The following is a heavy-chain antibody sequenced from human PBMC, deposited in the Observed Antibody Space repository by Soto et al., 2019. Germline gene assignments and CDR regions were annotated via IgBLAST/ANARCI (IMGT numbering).Heavy chain of an antibody. CDR3: ARGSERESSWYWLFDY. V-gene: IGHV1-69*13. J-gene: IGHJ4*02. CDR2: IIPIFGTA. D-gene: IGHD6-13*01. CDR1: GGTFSSYA. Sequence: SVKVSCKASGGTFSSYAISWVRQAPGQGLEWMGGIIPIFGTANYAQKFQGRVTITADESTSTAYMELSSLRSEDTAVYYCARGSERESSWYWLFDYWGQGTLVTVSS.